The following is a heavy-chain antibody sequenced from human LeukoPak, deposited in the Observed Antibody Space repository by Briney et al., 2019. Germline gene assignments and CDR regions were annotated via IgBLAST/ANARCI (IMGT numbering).Heavy chain of an antibody. J-gene: IGHJ4*02. CDR3: AKDPRYYYDSSGYYYGILYYFDY. CDR2: ISYDGSNK. D-gene: IGHD3-22*01. CDR1: GFTFSSYG. V-gene: IGHV3-30*18. Sequence: PGRSLRLSCAASGFTFSSYGMHWVRQAPGKGLEWAAVISYDGSNKYYADSVKGRFTISRDNSKNTLYLQMNSRRAEDTAVYYCAKDPRYYYDSSGYYYGILYYFDYWGQGTLVTVSS.